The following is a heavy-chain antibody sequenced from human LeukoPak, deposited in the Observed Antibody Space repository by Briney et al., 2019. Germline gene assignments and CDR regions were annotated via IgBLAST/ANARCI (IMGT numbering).Heavy chain of an antibody. CDR1: VGSPSRYY. CDR3: ARAYLWFGELSA. V-gene: IGHV4-59*01. CDR2: IYYSGST. D-gene: IGHD3-10*01. Sequence: SQTLSLTRTVSVGSPSRYYWSWIPQPPGTGLEWVGYIYYSGSTNYNPSLKSRVTISVDTSKNQFSLKLSSVTAADTAVYYCARAYLWFGELSAWGQGTLVTVSS. J-gene: IGHJ5*02.